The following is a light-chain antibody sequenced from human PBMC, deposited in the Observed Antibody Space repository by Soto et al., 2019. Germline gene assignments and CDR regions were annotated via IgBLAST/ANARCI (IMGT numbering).Light chain of an antibody. CDR3: QQRSNPIT. Sequence: EIVLTQSPATLSLSPGERATLSCRASRSVSNFLAWYQQKPGQAPRLLIYDASNRATGIPARFSGSGSGTDFTLTISSLEPEDFAVYYCQQRSNPITFGQGTRLEI. J-gene: IGKJ5*01. V-gene: IGKV3-11*01. CDR2: DAS. CDR1: RSVSNF.